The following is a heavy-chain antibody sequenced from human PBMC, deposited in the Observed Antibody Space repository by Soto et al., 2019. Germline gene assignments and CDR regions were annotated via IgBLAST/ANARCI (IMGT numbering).Heavy chain of an antibody. J-gene: IGHJ6*03. D-gene: IGHD2-2*01. Sequence: PSQTLSLNCAISGDSVSSNSAAWNWIRQSPSRGLEWLGRTYYRSKWYNDYAVSVKSRITLNPDTSKNQFSLKLNSVTPEGTAVYYCARAPGPLGYCSSTSCYPYYMDVWGKGTTVTVSS. CDR2: TYYRSKWYN. CDR1: GDSVSSNSAA. V-gene: IGHV6-1*01. CDR3: ARAPGPLGYCSSTSCYPYYMDV.